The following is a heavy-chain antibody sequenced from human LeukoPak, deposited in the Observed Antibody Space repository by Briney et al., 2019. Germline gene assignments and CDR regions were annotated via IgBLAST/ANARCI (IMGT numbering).Heavy chain of an antibody. CDR1: GFTFSTYW. Sequence: GGSLRLSCAASGFTFSTYWMTWVRQAPGKGPEWVSAISGSGDSAYYADSVKGRFTISRDNSKNTLYLQMNSLRAEDTDVYYCARGSTWGGDYWGQGTLVIVSS. J-gene: IGHJ4*02. CDR2: ISGSGDSA. CDR3: ARGSTWGGDY. D-gene: IGHD3-16*01. V-gene: IGHV3-23*01.